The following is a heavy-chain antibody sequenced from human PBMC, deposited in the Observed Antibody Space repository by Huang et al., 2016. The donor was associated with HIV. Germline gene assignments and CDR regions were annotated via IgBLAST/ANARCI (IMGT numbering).Heavy chain of an antibody. CDR1: GFTFNEFG. J-gene: IGHJ4*02. D-gene: IGHD2-8*02. Sequence: QVHLVESGGGVVRPGRSLRLSCSASGFTFNEFGMHWIRQAPGKGLEWVAGGAFDGGNKVDTGSVRSRFTICRDDSRNMLFLQMSGLSFEDTAVYYCARESLRSTFTPVWYYFDSWGQGTWVTVSS. V-gene: IGHV3-30*03. CDR3: ARESLRSTFTPVWYYFDS. CDR2: GAFDGGNK.